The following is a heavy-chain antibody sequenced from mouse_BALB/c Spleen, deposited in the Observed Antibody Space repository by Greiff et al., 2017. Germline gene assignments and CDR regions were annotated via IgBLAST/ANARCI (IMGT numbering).Heavy chain of an antibody. V-gene: IGHV5-6-3*01. Sequence: DVKLVESGGGLVQPGGSLKLSCAASGFTFSSYGMSWVRQTPDKRLELVATINSNGGSTYYPDSVKGRFTISRDNAKNTLYLQMSSLKSEDTAMYYCAETARATAMDYWGQGTSVTVSS. CDR1: GFTFSSYG. J-gene: IGHJ4*01. CDR3: AETARATAMDY. D-gene: IGHD3-2*01. CDR2: INSNGGST.